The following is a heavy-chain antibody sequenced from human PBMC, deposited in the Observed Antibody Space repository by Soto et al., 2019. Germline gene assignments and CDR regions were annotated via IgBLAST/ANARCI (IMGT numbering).Heavy chain of an antibody. CDR2: IYYSGST. V-gene: IGHV4-59*08. CDR1: GGSISSYY. J-gene: IGHJ4*02. CDR3: ARHDLGGLHFDY. Sequence: SETLSLTCTVSGGSISSYYWSWIRQPPGKGLEWIGYIYYSGSTNYNPSLKSRVTISVDTSKNQFSLKLSSVTAADTAVYYCARHDLGGLHFDYWGQGTLVTVSS.